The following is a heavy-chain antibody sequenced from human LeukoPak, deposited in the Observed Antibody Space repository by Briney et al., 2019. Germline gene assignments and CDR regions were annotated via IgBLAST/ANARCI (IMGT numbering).Heavy chain of an antibody. CDR2: IYYSGTT. V-gene: IGHV4-59*01. CDR1: GGSISSYY. D-gene: IGHD6-13*01. Sequence: SETLSLTCTVSGGSISSYYWSWIRRPPGKGLEWIGYIYYSGTTNYNPSLKSRVTISVDTSKNQFSLKLSSVTAADTAVYYCARGVYIAAAQYGYWGQGTLVTVSS. J-gene: IGHJ4*02. CDR3: ARGVYIAAAQYGY.